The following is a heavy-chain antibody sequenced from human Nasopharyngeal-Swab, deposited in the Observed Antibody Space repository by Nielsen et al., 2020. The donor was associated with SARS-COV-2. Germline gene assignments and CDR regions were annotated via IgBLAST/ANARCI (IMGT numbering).Heavy chain of an antibody. CDR3: AREPRYSYGLFDP. V-gene: IGHV1-2*06. CDR2: INPNSGGT. CDR1: GYTFTGYY. D-gene: IGHD5-18*01. Sequence: VKVSCKASGYTFTGYYMHWVRQAPGQGLEWMGRINPNSGGTNYAQKFQGRVTMTRDTSISTAYMELSRLRSGDTAVYYCAREPRYSYGLFDPWGQGTLVTVSS. J-gene: IGHJ5*02.